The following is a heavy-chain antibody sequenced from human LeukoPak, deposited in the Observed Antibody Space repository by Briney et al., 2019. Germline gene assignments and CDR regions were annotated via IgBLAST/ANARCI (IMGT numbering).Heavy chain of an antibody. J-gene: IGHJ6*03. CDR2: INHSGST. Sequence: PSETLSLTCAVYGGSFSGYYWSWIRQPPGKGLEWIGEINHSGSTNYNPSLKSRVTISVDTSKNQFSLKLSSVTAADTAVYYCARDPGYSYGYYYYYMDVWGKGTTVTVSS. V-gene: IGHV4-34*01. D-gene: IGHD5-18*01. CDR1: GGSFSGYY. CDR3: ARDPGYSYGYYYYYMDV.